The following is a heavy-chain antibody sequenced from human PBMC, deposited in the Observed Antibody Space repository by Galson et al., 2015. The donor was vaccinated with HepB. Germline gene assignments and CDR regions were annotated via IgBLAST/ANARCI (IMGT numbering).Heavy chain of an antibody. J-gene: IGHJ4*02. V-gene: IGHV3-23*01. CDR2: ISATGGST. Sequence: SLRLSCAASGFSFSSYAMSWVRQAPGKGLEWVSAISATGGSTYYAESVKGRFTISRDNSKNTLYVQMNSLRAEDTAVYYCAKAPYSSSWNTWDYWGQGTLATVSS. CDR3: AKAPYSSSWNTWDY. CDR1: GFSFSSYA. D-gene: IGHD6-13*01.